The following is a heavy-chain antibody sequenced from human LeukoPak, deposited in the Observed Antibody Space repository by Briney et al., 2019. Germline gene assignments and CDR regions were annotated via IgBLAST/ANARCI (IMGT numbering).Heavy chain of an antibody. CDR2: IYYSGST. J-gene: IGHJ6*02. CDR1: GGSISSYY. Sequence: PSETLSLTCTVSGGSISSYYWSWIRQPPGKGLEWIGYIYYSGSTNYNPSLKSRVTISVDTSKNQFSLKLSSVTAADTAVYYCARGLRYDYVWGSYRYSPYGMDVWGQGTTVTVSS. V-gene: IGHV4-59*01. D-gene: IGHD3-16*02. CDR3: ARGLRYDYVWGSYRYSPYGMDV.